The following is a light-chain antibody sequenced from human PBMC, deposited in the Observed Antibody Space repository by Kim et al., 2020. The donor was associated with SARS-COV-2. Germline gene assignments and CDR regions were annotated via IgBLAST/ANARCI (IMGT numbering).Light chain of an antibody. CDR1: QSVSSN. Sequence: EIVMTQSPATLSVSPGERATLSCRASQSVSSNLAWYQLKPGQAPRLLIYGASTRATGIPARFSGSGSGTEFTLTISSLQSEDFAVYYCQHYNNWGLTFGQGTKLEI. J-gene: IGKJ1*01. CDR3: QHYNNWGLT. V-gene: IGKV3-15*01. CDR2: GAS.